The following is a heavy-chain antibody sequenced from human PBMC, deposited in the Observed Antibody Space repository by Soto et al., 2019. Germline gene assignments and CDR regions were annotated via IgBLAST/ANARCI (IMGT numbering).Heavy chain of an antibody. Sequence: QVQLQESGPGLVKPSETLSLTCTVSGASISGYCWNWIRQPPGEGLEWIGYIYYSGNTNYNSFLKSRVTMSVDTSTHQFSLNLPSVTPADTAVYYCARMITATGTEYFDLWGRGALVSVSS. CDR3: ARMITATGTEYFDL. CDR2: IYYSGNT. J-gene: IGHJ2*01. D-gene: IGHD6-13*01. CDR1: GASISGYC. V-gene: IGHV4-59*13.